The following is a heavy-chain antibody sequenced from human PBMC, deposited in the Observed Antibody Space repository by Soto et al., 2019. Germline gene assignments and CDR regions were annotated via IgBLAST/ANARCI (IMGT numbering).Heavy chain of an antibody. J-gene: IGHJ5*02. CDR3: ARVVPGAEAWFGP. Sequence: ASVKVSCKTSGYTFSNYGITWVRQAPGQPLEWLGWISLYSDGTNYAQKFQGRVSMTTDTSTTTAYMELGSLRSDDTAVYYCARVVPGAEAWFGPWGQGTLVTVSS. D-gene: IGHD2-2*01. CDR2: ISLYSDGT. CDR1: GYTFSNYG. V-gene: IGHV1-18*01.